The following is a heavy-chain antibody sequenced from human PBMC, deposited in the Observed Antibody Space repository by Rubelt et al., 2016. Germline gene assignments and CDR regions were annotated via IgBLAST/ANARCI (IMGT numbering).Heavy chain of an antibody. J-gene: IGHJ4*02. Sequence: FAINWVRQAPGQGLEWMGWITTNTWNPTYAQRFTRRFVFSLDTSVSTAYLQISSLKAEDTAVYYCARVFVSGYDIGYWGQGTLVTVSS. D-gene: IGHD5-12*01. CDR1: FA. CDR2: ITTNTWNP. V-gene: IGHV7-4-1*02. CDR3: ARVFVSGYDIGY.